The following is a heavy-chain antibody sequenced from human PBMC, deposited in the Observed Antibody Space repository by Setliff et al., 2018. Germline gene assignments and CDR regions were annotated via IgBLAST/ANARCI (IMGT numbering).Heavy chain of an antibody. V-gene: IGHV1-46*01. J-gene: IGHJ3*01. D-gene: IGHD2-21*01. CDR1: GYSFTSHY. CDR2: INPGGLSS. Sequence: GASVKVSCKTSGYSFTSHYMHWVRQAPGQGLEWMGIINPGGLSSSSTQKFEGRVTMTRDTSTSTVYMELNSLTSDDTAVYFCALSSLSLCGGGNCPNAFDVWGQGTLVTVS. CDR3: ALSSLSLCGGGNCPNAFDV.